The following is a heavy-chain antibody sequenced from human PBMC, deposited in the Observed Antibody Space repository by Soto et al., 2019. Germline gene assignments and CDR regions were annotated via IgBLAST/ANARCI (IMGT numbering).Heavy chain of an antibody. CDR3: AHRVLRTVFGLVTTTAIYFDF. Sequence: QITLNESGPTVVRPTETLTLTCRFSGFSLTTSGVGVCWIRQSPGKAPEWLALIYWDDDKRYSASLKSRLTITKDISKNQVVLTVSDLDLTDTATYYCAHRVLRTVFGLVTTTAIYFDFWGQGTPVAVS. CDR1: GFSLTTSGVG. J-gene: IGHJ4*02. D-gene: IGHD3-3*01. V-gene: IGHV2-5*02. CDR2: IYWDDDK.